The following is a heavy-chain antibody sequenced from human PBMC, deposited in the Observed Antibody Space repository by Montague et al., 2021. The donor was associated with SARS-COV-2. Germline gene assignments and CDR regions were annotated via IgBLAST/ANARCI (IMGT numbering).Heavy chain of an antibody. J-gene: IGHJ6*03. CDR1: GGSISSGDYY. D-gene: IGHD4-23*01. CDR3: ASTYGGKLGYYYFYIDV. CDR2: IYYSGST. V-gene: IGHV4-31*03. Sequence: TLSLTCTVSGGSISSGDYYWSWIRQHPGKGLEWIGYIYYSGSTYYNPSLKSRVTISVDTSKNQFSLKLSSVTAADTAVYYCASTYGGKLGYYYFYIDVWGQGTTVTVSS.